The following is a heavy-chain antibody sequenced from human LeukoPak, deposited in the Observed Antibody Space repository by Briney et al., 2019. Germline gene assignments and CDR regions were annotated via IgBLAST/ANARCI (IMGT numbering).Heavy chain of an antibody. CDR2: ISGSGGST. J-gene: IGHJ6*02. Sequence: XGSLRLSCAASGFTFSSYAMSWVRQAPGKGLEGVSAISGSGGSTYYADSVKGRFTISRDNSKTTLYLQMTSLRAEDTAVYYCAKDRSLWFGELSVPMPYYYYGMDVWGQGTTVTVSS. V-gene: IGHV3-23*01. D-gene: IGHD3-10*01. CDR1: GFTFSSYA. CDR3: AKDRSLWFGELSVPMPYYYYGMDV.